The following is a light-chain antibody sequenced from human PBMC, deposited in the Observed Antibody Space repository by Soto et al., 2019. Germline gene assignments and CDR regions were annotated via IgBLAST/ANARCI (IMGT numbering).Light chain of an antibody. CDR3: CSYAGTRTPYV. CDR2: EVS. V-gene: IGLV2-23*02. CDR1: SSDVGNYNL. J-gene: IGLJ1*01. Sequence: QAVVTQPASVSGSPGQSITISCTGTSSDVGNYNLVSWYQQHPGKAPKLMIYEVSKRPSGVSNRFSGSKSGNTASLTISGLQAEDEADYYCCSYAGTRTPYVFGTGTKVTVL.